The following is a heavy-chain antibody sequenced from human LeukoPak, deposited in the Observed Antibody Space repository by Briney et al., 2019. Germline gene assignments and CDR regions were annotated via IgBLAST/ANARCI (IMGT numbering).Heavy chain of an antibody. CDR2: INPNSGGT. Sequence: ASVTVSCKASGYTFTGYGMDWVRQAPGQGLEWMGWINPNSGGTNYAQKFQGRVTMTRDTSKSTAYMELSRLRSDATPVYFCSRTHCSSTSSNWRSRGAYYMDVWGKGTAVTVSS. CDR3: SRTHCSSTSSNWRSRGAYYMDV. CDR1: GYTFTGYG. V-gene: IGHV1-2*02. J-gene: IGHJ6*03. D-gene: IGHD2-2*01.